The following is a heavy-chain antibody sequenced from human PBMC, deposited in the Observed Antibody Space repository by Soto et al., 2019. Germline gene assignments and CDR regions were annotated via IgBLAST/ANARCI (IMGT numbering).Heavy chain of an antibody. J-gene: IGHJ4*02. CDR2: IYYSGST. CDR3: ARVGRVGARFDY. V-gene: IGHV4-59*01. D-gene: IGHD1-26*01. Sequence: QVQLQESGPGLVKPSETLSLTCTVSGGSISSYYWSWIRQPPGKGLEWIGYIYYSGSTNYNPSLKSRVTISVDTSKNQFSLKLSSVTAADTAVYYCARVGRVGARFDYWGQGTLVTVSS. CDR1: GGSISSYY.